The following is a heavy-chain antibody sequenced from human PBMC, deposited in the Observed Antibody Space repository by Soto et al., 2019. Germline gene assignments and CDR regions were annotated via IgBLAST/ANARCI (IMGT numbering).Heavy chain of an antibody. CDR2: ISAYNGNT. V-gene: IGHV1-18*01. CDR3: ARDPRALRFLEWLNWFDP. J-gene: IGHJ5*02. CDR1: GYTFTSYG. Sequence: ASVKVSCKSSGYTFTSYGISWVRQAPGQGLEWMGWISAYNGNTNYAQKLQGRVTMTTDTSTSTAYMELRSLRSDDTAVYYCARDPRALRFLEWLNWFDPWGQGTMVTVSS. D-gene: IGHD3-3*01.